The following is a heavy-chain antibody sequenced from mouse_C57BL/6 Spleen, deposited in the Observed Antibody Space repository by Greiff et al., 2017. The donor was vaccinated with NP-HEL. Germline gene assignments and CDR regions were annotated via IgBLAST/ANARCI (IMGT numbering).Heavy chain of an antibody. CDR3: ARGWLLRNYAMDY. V-gene: IGHV5-17*01. D-gene: IGHD2-3*01. CDR1: GFTFSDYG. CDR2: ISSGSSTI. J-gene: IGHJ4*01. Sequence: EVHLVESGGGLVKPGGSLKLSCAASGFTFSDYGMHWVRQAPEKGLEWVAYISSGSSTIYYADTVTGRFTISRDNAKNTLFLQMTRLRSEDTAMYYCARGWLLRNYAMDYWGQGTSVTVSS.